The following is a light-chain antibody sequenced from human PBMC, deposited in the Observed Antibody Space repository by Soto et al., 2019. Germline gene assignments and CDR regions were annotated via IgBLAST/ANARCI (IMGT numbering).Light chain of an antibody. Sequence: IEVTQSPGALALSPGGRATLSCRASQSVRNNYLAWYQHKPGQAPRLLIYGASNRATGIPDRFSGSGAGTAFTLTISRLQPEGFAVYYCQQYGSSGTFGQGTKV. CDR1: QSVRNNY. V-gene: IGKV3-20*01. CDR2: GAS. CDR3: QQYGSSGT. J-gene: IGKJ1*01.